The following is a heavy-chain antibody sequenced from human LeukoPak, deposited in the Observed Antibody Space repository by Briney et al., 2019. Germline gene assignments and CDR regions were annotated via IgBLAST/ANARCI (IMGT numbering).Heavy chain of an antibody. D-gene: IGHD6-19*01. J-gene: IGHJ4*02. Sequence: SETLSLTCTVSGVSISSYYWSWIRQPPGKGLEWIGYIYYSGSTNYNPSLKSRVTISVDTSKNQFSLKLSSVTAADTAVYYCARHEGAVAGKFDYWGQGTLVTVSS. V-gene: IGHV4-59*08. CDR2: IYYSGST. CDR3: ARHEGAVAGKFDY. CDR1: GVSISSYY.